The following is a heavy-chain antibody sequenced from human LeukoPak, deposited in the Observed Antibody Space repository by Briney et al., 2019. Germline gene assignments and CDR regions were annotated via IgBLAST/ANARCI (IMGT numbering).Heavy chain of an antibody. Sequence: PSETLSLTCAVYGGSFSDYYWSWIRQPPGKGLEWIGEINHSGSTNYNPSLKRRVTISVDTSKNQFSLKLSSVTAADTAVYYCARESMLYPNWFDPWGQGTLVTVSS. J-gene: IGHJ5*02. CDR1: GGSFSDYY. CDR3: ARESMLYPNWFDP. D-gene: IGHD2-8*01. V-gene: IGHV4-34*01. CDR2: INHSGST.